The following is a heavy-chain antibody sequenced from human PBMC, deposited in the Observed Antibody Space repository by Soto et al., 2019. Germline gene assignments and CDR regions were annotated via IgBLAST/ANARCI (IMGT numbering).Heavy chain of an antibody. V-gene: IGHV4-39*01. CDR1: GGSISSSSYY. CDR3: ARQEWELLSKEFDY. J-gene: IGHJ4*02. CDR2: IYYSGST. D-gene: IGHD1-26*01. Sequence: SETLSLTCTVSGGSISSSSYYWGWIRQPPGKGLEWIGSIYYSGSTYYDPSLKSRVTISVDTSKNQFSLKLSSVTAADTAVYYCARQEWELLSKEFDYWGQGTLVTVSS.